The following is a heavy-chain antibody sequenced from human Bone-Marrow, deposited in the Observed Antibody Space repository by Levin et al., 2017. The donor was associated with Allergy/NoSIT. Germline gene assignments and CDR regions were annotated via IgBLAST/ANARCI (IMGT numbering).Heavy chain of an antibody. J-gene: IGHJ4*02. Sequence: SGGSLRLSCAASGFTFSTYPMMWVRQPPGKGLEWVSAIAGSSLNTYYADSVKGRFTISRDNSNNTLYLQMNSLRAEDTAIYYCAKDGGYWGQGILVSVSS. CDR1: GFTFSTYP. CDR3: AKDGGY. V-gene: IGHV3-23*01. CDR2: IAGSSLNT.